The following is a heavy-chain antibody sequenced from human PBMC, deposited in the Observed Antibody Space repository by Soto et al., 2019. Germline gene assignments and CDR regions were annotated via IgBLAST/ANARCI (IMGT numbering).Heavy chain of an antibody. J-gene: IGHJ5*02. CDR3: ASLSGSYGFDP. Sequence: EAQLVESGGDLVQPGGSLRLSCAGSGFSFSSYEMNWVRQAPGKGLEWVSYISSSVSDTYYADSVKARFTISRDNAQNSLYLQMTRLRAEDTAIYYCASLSGSYGFDPWGQGTLVTVSS. CDR1: GFSFSSYE. CDR2: ISSSVSDT. D-gene: IGHD1-26*01. V-gene: IGHV3-48*03.